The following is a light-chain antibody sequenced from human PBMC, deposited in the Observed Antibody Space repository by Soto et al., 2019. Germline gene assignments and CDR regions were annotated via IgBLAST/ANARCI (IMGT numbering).Light chain of an antibody. CDR2: GNS. J-gene: IGLJ1*01. V-gene: IGLV1-40*01. CDR3: QSYDRSLSDHV. Sequence: QSALTQPPSVSGAPGQRVTISCTGSSSNIGAGYDVHWYQQLPGTAPKLLIYGNSNRPSGVPDRVSGSKSGTSASLAITGLQAEDEADYYCQSYDRSLSDHVFGTGTKLTVL. CDR1: SSNIGAGYD.